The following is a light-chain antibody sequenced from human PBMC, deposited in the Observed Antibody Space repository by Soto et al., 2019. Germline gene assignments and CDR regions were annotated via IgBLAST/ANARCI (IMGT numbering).Light chain of an antibody. CDR3: QQYDSILGT. J-gene: IGKJ1*01. CDR2: DAS. V-gene: IGKV1-5*01. CDR1: QSIRRW. Sequence: EIQMTQSPATXSASVGESVTITXRASQSIRRWLARYQQKPGKAPKFLIYDASTLESGVPSRFSGSGSGTEFTLTISSLQPDDFATYYCQQYDSILGTFGPGTKVDI.